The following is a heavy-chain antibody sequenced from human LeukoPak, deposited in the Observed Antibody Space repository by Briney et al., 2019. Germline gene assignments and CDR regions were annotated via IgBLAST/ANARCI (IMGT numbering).Heavy chain of an antibody. J-gene: IGHJ4*02. CDR1: GGSISSGGYS. Sequence: SETLSLTCAVSGGSISSGGYSWSWIRQPPGKGLEWIGYIYHSGSTYYNPSLKSRVTISVDRSKNQFSLKLSSVTAADTAVYXXXXXXLXXXDSSGYYSPYYFDYWGQGTLVTVSS. CDR3: XXXXLXXXDSSGYYSPYYFDY. D-gene: IGHD3-22*01. CDR2: IYHSGST. V-gene: IGHV4-30-2*01.